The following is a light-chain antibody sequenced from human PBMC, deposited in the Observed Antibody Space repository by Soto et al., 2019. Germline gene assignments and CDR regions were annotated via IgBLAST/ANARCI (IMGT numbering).Light chain of an antibody. CDR1: QSVSSSH. J-gene: IGKJ1*01. CDR2: SAS. Sequence: EIVLTQSPGTLPLSPGERATLSCRASQSVSSSHLAWYQQKPGQAPRLLIYSASSRATGIPDRFSGSGSGTDFTLTISRLEPEDIAVYYCQRYGGFGQGTKVDIK. CDR3: QRYGG. V-gene: IGKV3-20*01.